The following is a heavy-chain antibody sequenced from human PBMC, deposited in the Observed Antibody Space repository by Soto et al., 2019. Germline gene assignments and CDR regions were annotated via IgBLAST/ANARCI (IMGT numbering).Heavy chain of an antibody. D-gene: IGHD4-17*01. V-gene: IGHV3-23*01. CDR1: GFTFSSYA. Sequence: GGSLRLSCAASGFTFSSYAMSWVRQAPGKGLEWVSAISGSGGSTYYADSVKGRFTISRDNSKNTLYLQMNSLRAEDTAVYYCANLIPDYGDYGGYFIPGAFDIWGQGTMVTVSS. CDR3: ANLIPDYGDYGGYFIPGAFDI. CDR2: ISGSGGST. J-gene: IGHJ3*02.